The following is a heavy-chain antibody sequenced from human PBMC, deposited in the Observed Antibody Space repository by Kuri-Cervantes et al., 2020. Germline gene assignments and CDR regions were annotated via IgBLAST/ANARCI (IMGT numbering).Heavy chain of an antibody. CDR2: IYSGCST. V-gene: IGHV3-53*05. D-gene: IGHD3-3*01. CDR3: AKDLNYDFWSGYWHIYYSYGIDV. J-gene: IGHJ6*02. CDR1: GFTVSSTY. Sequence: LSLTCAASGFTVSSTYMGWVRQAPGKGLEWVSVIYSGCSTYYADSVKGRFTISRDTSKNTLYLQMNSLRAEDSAVYYCAKDLNYDFWSGYWHIYYSYGIDVWGQGTTVTISS.